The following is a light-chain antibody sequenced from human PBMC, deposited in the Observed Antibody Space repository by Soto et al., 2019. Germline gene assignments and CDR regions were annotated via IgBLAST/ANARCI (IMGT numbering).Light chain of an antibody. CDR2: DAS. J-gene: IGKJ4*01. CDR1: QSIRSY. V-gene: IGKV1-39*01. CDR3: QQGHYAPRT. Sequence: DIQMTQPPSSLSASVGDRVTITCRARQSIRSYLIWYQQKPGKAPQILIYDASTLQSGVPSRFSGSGSRTEFTLTISSLQPDDFATYYGQQGHYAPRTFGGGTEVVSK.